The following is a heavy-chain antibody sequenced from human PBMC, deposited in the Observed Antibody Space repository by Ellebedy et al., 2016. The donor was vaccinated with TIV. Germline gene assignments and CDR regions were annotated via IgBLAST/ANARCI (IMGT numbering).Heavy chain of an antibody. J-gene: IGHJ4*02. D-gene: IGHD2-21*02. V-gene: IGHV4-39*01. CDR2: VYYSGSP. Sequence: MPSETLSLTCSVSGGSVSSTRYYWAWIRQPPGKGLEYIGSVYYSGSPYYNPSFKSQVTLSEDTSKNQFSLNLRPVTAADTAVYYCARTDPWQPIDDWGQGILVSVSS. CDR1: GGSVSSTRYY. CDR3: ARTDPWQPIDD.